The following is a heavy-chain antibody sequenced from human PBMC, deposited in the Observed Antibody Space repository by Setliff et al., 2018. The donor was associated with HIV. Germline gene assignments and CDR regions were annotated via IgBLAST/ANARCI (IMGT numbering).Heavy chain of an antibody. CDR2: INYSGST. D-gene: IGHD3-10*01. V-gene: IGHV4-59*11. CDR3: ARGGILAIRGVSQIDY. Sequence: SETLSLTCTVSGGSISSHYWNWIRRPPGKGLEWIGSINYSGSTNYDPSLKGRVTISVDTSKNQFSLKLSSVTAADTAVYYCARGGILAIRGVSQIDYWGQGTLVTVSS. J-gene: IGHJ4*02. CDR1: GGSISSHY.